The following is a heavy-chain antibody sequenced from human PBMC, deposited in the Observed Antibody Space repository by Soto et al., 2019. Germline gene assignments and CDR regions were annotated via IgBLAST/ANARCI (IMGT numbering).Heavy chain of an antibody. D-gene: IGHD2-2*01. J-gene: IGHJ2*01. CDR2: IYWDDDK. Sequence: QITVKESGPKLVKPSQTLTLTCAFSGFSLSTSGVGVGSVRQPPGKAPEWLALIYWDDDKRYRPSLKSRLSVTKDPSKDPVVFTMTNMAPVGTATYYWVNQDCNNSTSDFDPWGRGTLVTVSS. CDR1: GFSLSTSGVG. CDR3: VNQDCNNSTSDFDP. V-gene: IGHV2-5*02.